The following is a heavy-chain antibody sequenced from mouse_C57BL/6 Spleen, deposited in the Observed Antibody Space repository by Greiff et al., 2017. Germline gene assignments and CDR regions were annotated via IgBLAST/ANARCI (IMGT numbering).Heavy chain of an antibody. J-gene: IGHJ4*01. CDR3: ASKRKYGNLYYYAMDY. CDR1: GYSITSGYY. Sequence: EVQVVESGPGLVKPSQSLSLTCSVTGYSITSGYYWNWIRQFPGNKLEWMGYISYDGSNNYNPSLKNRISITRDTSKNQFFLKLNSVTTEDTATYYCASKRKYGNLYYYAMDYWGQGTSVTVSS. D-gene: IGHD2-1*01. CDR2: ISYDGSN. V-gene: IGHV3-6*01.